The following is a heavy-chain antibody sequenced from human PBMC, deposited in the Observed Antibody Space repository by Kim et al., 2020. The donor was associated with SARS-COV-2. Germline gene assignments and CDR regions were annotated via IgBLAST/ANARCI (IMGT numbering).Heavy chain of an antibody. CDR2: ISSSSSYI. V-gene: IGHV3-21*01. CDR1: GFTFSSYS. D-gene: IGHD3-10*01. Sequence: GGSLRLSCAASGFTFSSYSMNWVRQAPGKGLEWVSSISSSSSYIYYADSVKGRFTISRDNAKNSLYLQMNSLRAEDTAVYYCARDGVVRGVNDYWGQGTLVTVSS. CDR3: ARDGVVRGVNDY. J-gene: IGHJ4*02.